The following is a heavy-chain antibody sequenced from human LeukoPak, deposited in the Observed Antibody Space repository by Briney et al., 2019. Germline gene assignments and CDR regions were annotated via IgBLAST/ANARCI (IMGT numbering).Heavy chain of an antibody. Sequence: SQTLSLTCAVSGGSISSGGYSWSWIRQPPGKGLEWIGYIYHSGSTYYNPSLKSRVTISVDRSKNQFSLKLSSVIAADTAVYYCARADYQYYFDYWGQGTLVTVSS. V-gene: IGHV4-30-2*01. CDR1: GGSISSGGYS. J-gene: IGHJ4*02. CDR3: ARADYQYYFDY. CDR2: IYHSGST. D-gene: IGHD4-11*01.